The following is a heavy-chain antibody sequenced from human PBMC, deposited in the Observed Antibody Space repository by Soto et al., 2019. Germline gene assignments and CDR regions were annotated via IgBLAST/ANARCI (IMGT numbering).Heavy chain of an antibody. CDR3: AKYLYCSSTSCYAYYYYYMDV. J-gene: IGHJ6*03. D-gene: IGHD2-2*01. V-gene: IGHV3-23*01. CDR2: ISGSGGST. CDR1: GFTFSSYA. Sequence: GGSLRLSCAASGFTFSSYAMSWVRQAPGKGLEWVSAISGSGGSTYYADSVKGRFTISRDNSKNTLYLQMNSPRAEDTAVYYCAKYLYCSSTSCYAYYYYYMDVWGKGTTVTVSS.